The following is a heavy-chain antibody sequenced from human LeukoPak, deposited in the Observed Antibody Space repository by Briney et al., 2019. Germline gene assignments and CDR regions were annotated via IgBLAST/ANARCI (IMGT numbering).Heavy chain of an antibody. CDR1: GFTFSSYA. CDR2: ISYDGSNK. CDR3: ARHLDVWFAVASYYYCGMDA. J-gene: IGHJ6*02. Sequence: GGSLRLSCAASGFTFSSYAMHWVRQAPGKGLEWVAVISYDGSNKYYADSVKGRFTISRDNSKNTLYLQMNSLRAEDTAVYYCARHLDVWFAVASYYYCGMDAWGQGTTVTVSS. V-gene: IGHV3-30-3*01. D-gene: IGHD6-19*01.